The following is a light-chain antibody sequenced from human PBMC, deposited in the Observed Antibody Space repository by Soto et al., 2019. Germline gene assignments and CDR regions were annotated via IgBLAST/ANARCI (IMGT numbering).Light chain of an antibody. CDR1: SSDVGGYNY. CDR2: KVS. J-gene: IGLJ1*01. Sequence: QAVVTQPASVSGSPGQSITISCTGTSSDVGGYNYVSWYQQYPGRVPKLLIYKVSNRPSGISNRFSGSKSGNTASLTSSGLQAEDEADYFCTSPTPGSLYVFGSGTKLTVL. CDR3: TSPTPGSLYV. V-gene: IGLV2-14*01.